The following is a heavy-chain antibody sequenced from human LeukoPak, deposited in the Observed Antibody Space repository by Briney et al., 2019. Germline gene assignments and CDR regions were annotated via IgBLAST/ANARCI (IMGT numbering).Heavy chain of an antibody. CDR1: GYTFTNYG. Sequence: ASVKVSCKASGYTFTNYGISWVRQAPGQGLEWMGWISAYNGNTNYAQKLRGRVTMTTDTFTSTAYMELRSLRSDDTAVYYCARDSPYDFWSGHPIDYWGQGTLVTVSS. CDR3: ARDSPYDFWSGHPIDY. CDR2: ISAYNGNT. V-gene: IGHV1-18*01. D-gene: IGHD3-3*01. J-gene: IGHJ4*02.